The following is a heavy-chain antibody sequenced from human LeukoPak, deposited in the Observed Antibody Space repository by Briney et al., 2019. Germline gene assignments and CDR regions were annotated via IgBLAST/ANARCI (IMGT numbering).Heavy chain of an antibody. Sequence: GGSLRLSCAASGFTVSSNYMNWVRQAPGKGLEWVSVIYSGGYTYYADSVKGRFTISRDNSKNTLYLQMSSLGADDTAVYYCARDAYGSWDFDSWGQGTLVTVSS. D-gene: IGHD4-17*01. V-gene: IGHV3-66*01. J-gene: IGHJ4*02. CDR1: GFTVSSNY. CDR2: IYSGGYT. CDR3: ARDAYGSWDFDS.